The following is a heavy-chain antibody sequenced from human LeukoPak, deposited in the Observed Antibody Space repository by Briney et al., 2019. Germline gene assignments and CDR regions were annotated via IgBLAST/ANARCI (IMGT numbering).Heavy chain of an antibody. V-gene: IGHV5-51*01. CDR1: GYSFNSYW. D-gene: IGHD3-22*01. J-gene: IGHJ4*02. CDR3: ARRYYYDSSGYYFYYFDY. CDR2: IYPGDSDT. Sequence: GESLKISCKGSGYSFNSYWIGWVRQMPGKGLEWMGIIYPGDSDTRYSPSFQGQVTISADKSISTAYLQWSSLKASDTAMYYCARRYYYDSSGYYFYYFDYWGQGTLVTVSS.